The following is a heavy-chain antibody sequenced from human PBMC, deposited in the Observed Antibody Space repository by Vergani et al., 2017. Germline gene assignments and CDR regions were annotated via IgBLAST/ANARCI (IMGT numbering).Heavy chain of an antibody. CDR3: ARDVPSGGSYLRYGMDV. Sequence: QVQLVQSGAEVKKPGASVKVSCKASGYTFTSYAMHWVRQAPGQRLEWMGWSNAGNGNTKYSQEFQGRVTITRDTSASTAYMELSSVTAADTAVYYCARDVPSGGSYLRYGMDVWGQGTTVTVSS. CDR1: GYTFTSYA. V-gene: IGHV1-3*02. J-gene: IGHJ6*02. D-gene: IGHD1-26*01. CDR2: SNAGNGNT.